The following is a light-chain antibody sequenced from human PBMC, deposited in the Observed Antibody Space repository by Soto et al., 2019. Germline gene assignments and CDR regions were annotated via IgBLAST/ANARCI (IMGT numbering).Light chain of an antibody. CDR3: CSYAGRSTWDVV. CDR2: EVS. Sequence: QSALTQPASVSGSPGQSITISCTGTSSDVGKYNYVSWYQQHPAKAPKLMIFEVSNRPSGVSNRFSGSKSGSTASLTISGLQTEDEADYYCCSYAGRSTWDVVFGGGTKLTVL. V-gene: IGLV2-23*02. CDR1: SSDVGKYNY. J-gene: IGLJ2*01.